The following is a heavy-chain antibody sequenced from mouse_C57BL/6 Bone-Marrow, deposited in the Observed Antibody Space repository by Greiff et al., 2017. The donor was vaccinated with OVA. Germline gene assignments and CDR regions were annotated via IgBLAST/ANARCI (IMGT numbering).Heavy chain of an antibody. CDR3: ARSDGNYVWFAY. D-gene: IGHD2-1*01. CDR2: IDPSDSYT. J-gene: IGHJ3*01. CDR1: GYTFTSYW. V-gene: IGHV1-69*01. Sequence: QVQLQQPGAELVMPGASVKLSCKASGYTFTSYWMHWVQQRPGQGLEWIGEIDPSDSYTNYNQKFKGKSTLTVDKSSITAYMQISSLTSEDSAVYYCARSDGNYVWFAYWGQGTLVTVAA.